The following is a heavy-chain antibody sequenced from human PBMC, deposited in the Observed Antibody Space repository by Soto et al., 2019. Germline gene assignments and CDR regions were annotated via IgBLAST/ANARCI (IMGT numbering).Heavy chain of an antibody. CDR2: ISYDGSNK. CDR3: AKVGDCSSTSCYPGWFDP. Sequence: QVQLVESGGGVVQPGRSLRLSCAASGFTFSSYGMHWVRQAPGKGLEWVAVISYDGSNKYYADSVKGRFTISRDNSKNTLYLQMNSLRAEDTAVYYCAKVGDCSSTSCYPGWFDPWGQGNLVTVSS. V-gene: IGHV3-30*18. D-gene: IGHD2-2*01. J-gene: IGHJ5*02. CDR1: GFTFSSYG.